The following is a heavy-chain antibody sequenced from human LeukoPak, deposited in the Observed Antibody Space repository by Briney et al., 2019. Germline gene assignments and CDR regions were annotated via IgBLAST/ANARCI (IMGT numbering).Heavy chain of an antibody. Sequence: KPSETLSLTCTVSGGSISSYYWSWIRQPPGKGLEWIGYMFYSGSTNYNPSLKSRVTISVDTSKNQFSLKVSSVTAADTAVYYCARVSWFPGTSYYYMDVWGKGTTVTVSS. CDR2: MFYSGST. CDR3: ARVSWFPGTSYYYMDV. CDR1: GGSISSYY. J-gene: IGHJ6*03. D-gene: IGHD1-1*01. V-gene: IGHV4-59*01.